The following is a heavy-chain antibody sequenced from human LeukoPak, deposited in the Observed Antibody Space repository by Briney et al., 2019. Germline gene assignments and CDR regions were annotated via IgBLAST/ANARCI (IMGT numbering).Heavy chain of an antibody. V-gene: IGHV3-23*01. D-gene: IGHD5-18*01. Sequence: TGGSLRLSCAASGFSFSNLGMGWVRQAPGKGLECVSPINGRGGSTSYADFVKGRFTISRDNSKNTLYLQMNGLRPQDTAVYHCARGKDTGRQYNFDHWGQGILVTVAS. CDR1: GFSFSNLG. J-gene: IGHJ4*02. CDR3: ARGKDTGRQYNFDH. CDR2: INGRGGST.